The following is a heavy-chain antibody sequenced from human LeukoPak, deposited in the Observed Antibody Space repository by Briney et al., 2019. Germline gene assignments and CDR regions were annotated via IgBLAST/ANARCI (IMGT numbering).Heavy chain of an antibody. CDR2: IYENGGTT. CDR3: AKDFRIGYSAHFDY. J-gene: IGHJ4*02. D-gene: IGHD2-21*01. V-gene: IGHV3-23*01. Sequence: GGSLRLSCVGSGFTFRSHAMSWVRQAPEKGLEFVSGIYENGGTTYYADSVKGRFSISRDNSKNTLYLQTDSLRGEDTAVYYCAKDFRIGYSAHFDYWGQGALVTVSS. CDR1: GFTFRSHA.